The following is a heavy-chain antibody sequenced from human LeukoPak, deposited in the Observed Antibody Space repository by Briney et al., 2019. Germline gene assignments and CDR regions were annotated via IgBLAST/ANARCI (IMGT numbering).Heavy chain of an antibody. CDR1: GGSFSGYY. CDR2: INHSGST. CDR3: SGYECSGGSCYRYYYYGMDV. V-gene: IGHV4-34*01. J-gene: IGHJ6*02. Sequence: SETLSLTCAVYGGSFSGYYWSWIRPPPGRGVGWVGEINHSGSTNYNPYPPSRVTIPVAASKPKYSLKLRSVTGAATAVPYCSGYECSGGSCYRYYYYGMDVWGQGTTVTVSS. D-gene: IGHD2-15*01.